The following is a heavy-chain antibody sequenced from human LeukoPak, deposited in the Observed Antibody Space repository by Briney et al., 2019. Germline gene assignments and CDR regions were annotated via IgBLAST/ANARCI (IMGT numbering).Heavy chain of an antibody. V-gene: IGHV3-73*01. D-gene: IGHD6-13*01. J-gene: IGHJ3*02. Sequence: GGSLKLSCAASGFTFSGSAMHWVRQASGKGLEWVGRIRSKANSYATAYAASVKGRFTISRDDSKNTAYLQMNSLKTEDTAVYYCAKEDSSSWSPNTDAFDIWGQGTMVTVSS. CDR1: GFTFSGSA. CDR3: AKEDSSSWSPNTDAFDI. CDR2: IRSKANSYAT.